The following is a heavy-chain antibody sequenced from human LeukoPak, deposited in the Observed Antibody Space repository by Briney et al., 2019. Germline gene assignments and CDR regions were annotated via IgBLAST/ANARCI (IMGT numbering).Heavy chain of an antibody. D-gene: IGHD3-22*01. CDR2: INNSGDS. J-gene: IGHJ4*02. Sequence: PSETLSLTCAVYGGSFSGYYWSWVRQPPGKGLEWIGQINNSGDSNYNQSLKSRVSISVDTSKNQFSLKLSSVTAADTALYYCARLTTYYRDGHDYSVVDFWGQGTLVTVSS. V-gene: IGHV4-34*01. CDR1: GGSFSGYY. CDR3: ARLTTYYRDGHDYSVVDF.